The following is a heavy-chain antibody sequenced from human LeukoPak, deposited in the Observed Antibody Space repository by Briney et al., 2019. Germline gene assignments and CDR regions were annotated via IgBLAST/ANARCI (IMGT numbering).Heavy chain of an antibody. J-gene: IGHJ3*02. Sequence: PGGSLRLSCAASGFTFSSYEMNWVRQAPGKGLEWVSYISSSGSTIYYADSVKGRFTISRDNAKNSLYLQMNSLRAEDTAVYYCARVARSSVIGYLDAFDIWGQGTMVTVSS. D-gene: IGHD2-15*01. CDR3: ARVARSSVIGYLDAFDI. CDR1: GFTFSSYE. V-gene: IGHV3-48*03. CDR2: ISSSGSTI.